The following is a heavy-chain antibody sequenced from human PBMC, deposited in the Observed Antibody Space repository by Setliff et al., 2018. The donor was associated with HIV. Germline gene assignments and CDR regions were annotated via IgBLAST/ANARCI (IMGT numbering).Heavy chain of an antibody. D-gene: IGHD3-3*01. V-gene: IGHV1-46*01. CDR1: GYTFTSYY. Sequence: ASVKVSCKASGYTFTSYYMHWVRQAPGQGLEWMGIINPSGGSTSYAQKFQGRVTMTRDTSMSTVYMELSSLRSEDTAVYYCARDTYYNFWSGLEDYYYYMDVWGKGTKGTVSS. J-gene: IGHJ6*03. CDR3: ARDTYYNFWSGLEDYYYYMDV. CDR2: INPSGGST.